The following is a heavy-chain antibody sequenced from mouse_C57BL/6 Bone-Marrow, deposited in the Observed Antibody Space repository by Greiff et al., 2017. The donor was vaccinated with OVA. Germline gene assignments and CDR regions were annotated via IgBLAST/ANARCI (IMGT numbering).Heavy chain of an antibody. CDR2: IYPGDGDT. Sequence: VKLVESGPELVKPGASVKISCKASGYAFSSSWMNWVKQRPGKGLEWIGRIYPGDGDTNYNGKFKGKATLTADKSSSTAYMQLSSLTSEDSAVYFCARRGGYGSSFNYLDYWGQGTTLTVSS. V-gene: IGHV1-82*01. J-gene: IGHJ2*01. CDR1: GYAFSSSW. CDR3: ARRGGYGSSFNYLDY. D-gene: IGHD1-1*01.